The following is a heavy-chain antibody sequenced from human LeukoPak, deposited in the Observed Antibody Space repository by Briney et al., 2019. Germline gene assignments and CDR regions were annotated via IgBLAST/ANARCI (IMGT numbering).Heavy chain of an antibody. J-gene: IGHJ5*02. Sequence: SETLSLTCTVSGGSISSYYWSWIRPPPGKGLEWIGYIYYSGSTNYNPSLKSRVTISVDTSKNQFSLKLSSVTAADTAVYYCARMWFSSSWDRQFDPWGQGTLVTVSS. V-gene: IGHV4-59*01. CDR1: GGSISSYY. CDR3: ARMWFSSSWDRQFDP. CDR2: IYYSGST. D-gene: IGHD6-13*01.